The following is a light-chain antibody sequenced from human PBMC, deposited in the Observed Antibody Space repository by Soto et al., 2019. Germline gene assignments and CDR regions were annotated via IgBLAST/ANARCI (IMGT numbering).Light chain of an antibody. CDR1: QSVSSN. J-gene: IGKJ4*01. V-gene: IGKV3-15*01. CDR3: QQYNNWPPLT. Sequence: EIVMTQSPATLSVSPGERAILSCRASQSVSSNLAWYQHKPGQPPRLLIYDASSRATGIPARFSGSGSETEFTLTISSLQSEDFAVYFCQQYNNWPPLTFGGGTKVDIK. CDR2: DAS.